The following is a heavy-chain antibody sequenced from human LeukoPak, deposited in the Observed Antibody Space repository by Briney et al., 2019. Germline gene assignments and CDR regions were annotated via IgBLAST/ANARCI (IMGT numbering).Heavy chain of an antibody. D-gene: IGHD3-10*01. V-gene: IGHV3-21*01. Sequence: GGSLRLSCAASGFTLSTYTMNWVRQAPGKGLEWVSSISSSGSYIYYADSVKGRFTISRDDAKNSLSLQMNSLRAEDTAVYYCARSGIKMVRGVIIRSPYHMDVWGKGTTVTVSS. CDR2: ISSSGSYI. CDR1: GFTLSTYT. CDR3: ARSGIKMVRGVIIRSPYHMDV. J-gene: IGHJ6*03.